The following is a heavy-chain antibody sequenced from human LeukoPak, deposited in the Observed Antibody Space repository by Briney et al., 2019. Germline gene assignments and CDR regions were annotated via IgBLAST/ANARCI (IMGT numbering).Heavy chain of an antibody. CDR3: ATYTSWYGGAFDI. Sequence: PSETLSLTCTVSGGSISSSIYYWGWIRQPPGKGLEWIGSIYKSGSTSYNPSLKSRVTISVDTSKNQFSLKLSSVTAADTALYYCATYTSWYGGAFDIWGQGTMVTVSS. CDR2: IYKSGST. D-gene: IGHD3-10*01. J-gene: IGHJ3*02. V-gene: IGHV4-39*01. CDR1: GGSISSSIYY.